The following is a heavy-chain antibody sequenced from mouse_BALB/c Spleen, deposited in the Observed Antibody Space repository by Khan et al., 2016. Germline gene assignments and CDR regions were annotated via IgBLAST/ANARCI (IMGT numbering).Heavy chain of an antibody. CDR3: ARAWYFDY. CDR2: ISYDGSN. CDR1: GYSITSGYY. J-gene: IGHJ2*01. V-gene: IGHV3-6*02. Sequence: EVQLQESGPGLVKPSQSLSLTCSVTGYSITSGYYWNWIRQFPGNKLEWMGFISYDGSNNYNPSLKNRISITREKSKNQFFLKLNSVTTEDTATYYCARAWYFDYWGQGTTLTVSS.